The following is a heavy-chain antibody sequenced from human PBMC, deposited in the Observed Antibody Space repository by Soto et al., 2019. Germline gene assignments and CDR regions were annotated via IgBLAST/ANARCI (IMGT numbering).Heavy chain of an antibody. CDR1: AFTFSSYA. Sequence: GGSLILSCAASAFTFSSYAVSWARQAPGKGLEWVSAISGSGGSTYYADSVKGRFTVSRDNSKNTLYLQMNSLRAEDTAVYYCAGGFGSFDYWGQGTLVTVSS. D-gene: IGHD3-16*01. V-gene: IGHV3-23*01. CDR2: ISGSGGST. J-gene: IGHJ4*02. CDR3: AGGFGSFDY.